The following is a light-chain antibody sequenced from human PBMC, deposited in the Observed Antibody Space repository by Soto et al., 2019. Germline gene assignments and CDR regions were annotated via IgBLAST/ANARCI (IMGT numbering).Light chain of an antibody. CDR2: ASS. Sequence: IQLTQSPSSLSASVGDGVTVTCRASQGIGTYLVWYQQKSGKAPTVLIYASSTLQTGVPSRFSGSGSGTDFTLTISSLQPDDFATYYCQQYNSYSWTFGQGTKVDIK. CDR1: QGIGTY. CDR3: QQYNSYSWT. J-gene: IGKJ1*01. V-gene: IGKV1-9*01.